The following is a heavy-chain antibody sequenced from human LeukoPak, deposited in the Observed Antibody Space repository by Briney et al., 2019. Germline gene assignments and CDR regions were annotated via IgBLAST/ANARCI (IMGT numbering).Heavy chain of an antibody. CDR2: INHSGST. CDR1: GGSFSGYY. Sequence: SETLSLTCAVYGGSFSGYYWSWIRQPPGKGLEWIGEINHSGSTNYNPSLKSRVTISVDTSKSQFSLKLSSVTAADTAVYYCAIWFGELFLDYWGQGTLVTVSS. CDR3: AIWFGELFLDY. J-gene: IGHJ4*02. V-gene: IGHV4-34*01. D-gene: IGHD3-10*01.